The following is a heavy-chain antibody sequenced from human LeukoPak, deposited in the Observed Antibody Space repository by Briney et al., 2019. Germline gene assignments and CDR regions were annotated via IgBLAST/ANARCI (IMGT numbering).Heavy chain of an antibody. D-gene: IGHD3-10*01. Sequence: PGGSLRLSCAASGFTFSNYDMSWVRQAPGKGLEWVSSISDSGGSTYYADSVKGRFTISRDNSKNTLYLQMTNLRAADTAVYYCAKLKRVGIAPFDDWGQGILVTVSS. V-gene: IGHV3-23*01. J-gene: IGHJ4*02. CDR1: GFTFSNYD. CDR2: ISDSGGST. CDR3: AKLKRVGIAPFDD.